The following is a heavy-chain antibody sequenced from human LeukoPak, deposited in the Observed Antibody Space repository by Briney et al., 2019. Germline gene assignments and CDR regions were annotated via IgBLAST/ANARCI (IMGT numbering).Heavy chain of an antibody. CDR1: GGSISSYY. CDR2: IYYSGST. V-gene: IGHV4-59*01. Sequence: SETLSLTCTVSGGSISSYYWIWIRQPPGKGLEWIGYIYYSGSTNYNPSLKSRVTISVDTSKNQFSLKLSSVTAADTAVYYCARVLRYSSGYYYDYWGQGTLVTVSS. D-gene: IGHD3-22*01. J-gene: IGHJ4*02. CDR3: ARVLRYSSGYYYDY.